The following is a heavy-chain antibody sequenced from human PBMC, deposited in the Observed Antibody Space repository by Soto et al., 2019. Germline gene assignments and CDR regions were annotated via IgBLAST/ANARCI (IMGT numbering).Heavy chain of an antibody. D-gene: IGHD2-15*01. CDR3: TRENIENSDGLYDAFDI. Sequence: PSETLSLTCSVSGASIRSYYWHWIRQPPGKGLEWIGYVYTSDYTRYSSSLKSRVTISVDTSKSQFYLRLNSVTAADTAVYYCTRENIENSDGLYDAFDIWGQGTTVTVSS. V-gene: IGHV4-4*08. CDR2: VYTSDYT. CDR1: GASIRSYY. J-gene: IGHJ3*02.